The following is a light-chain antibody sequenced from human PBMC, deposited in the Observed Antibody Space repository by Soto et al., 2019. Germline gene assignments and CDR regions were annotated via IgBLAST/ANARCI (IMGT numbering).Light chain of an antibody. CDR3: QKYGSSPRWT. Sequence: ETVLTQSPGTLSLSPGERATLSCRASQSVGSRFLAWFQQKPGQAPRLLIYGTSSRATGIPDRFSGSGSGTDFTLTVSRLEPEDFAVYYCQKYGSSPRWTFGQGTKVDIK. CDR2: GTS. V-gene: IGKV3-20*01. CDR1: QSVGSRF. J-gene: IGKJ1*01.